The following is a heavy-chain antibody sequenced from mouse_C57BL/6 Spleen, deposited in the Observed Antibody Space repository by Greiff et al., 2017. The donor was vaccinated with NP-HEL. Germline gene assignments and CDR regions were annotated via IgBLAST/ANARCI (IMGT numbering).Heavy chain of an antibody. CDR2: IDPSDSYT. Sequence: VQLQQPGAELVMPGASVKLSCKASGYTFTSYWMHWVKQRPGQGLEWIGEIDPSDSYTNYNQKFKGKSTLTVDKSSSTAYMQLSSLTSEDSAVYYCAQLGRGDYWGQGTSVTVSS. CDR1: GYTFTSYW. CDR3: AQLGRGDY. J-gene: IGHJ4*01. D-gene: IGHD4-1*02. V-gene: IGHV1-69*01.